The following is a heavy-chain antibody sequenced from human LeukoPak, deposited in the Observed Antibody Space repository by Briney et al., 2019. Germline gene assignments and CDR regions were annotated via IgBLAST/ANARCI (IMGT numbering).Heavy chain of an antibody. D-gene: IGHD2-15*01. V-gene: IGHV3-11*01. CDR3: ARDGGDCSGDSCYVDY. J-gene: IGHJ4*02. Sequence: GGSLRLSCAASGFTFRDYYMSWIRQAPGKGLEWVSYISSSGSTIYYADSVKGRFTISRDNAKNSLYLQMNSLRAEDTALYYCARDGGDCSGDSCYVDYWGQGTLVTVSS. CDR2: ISSSGSTI. CDR1: GFTFRDYY.